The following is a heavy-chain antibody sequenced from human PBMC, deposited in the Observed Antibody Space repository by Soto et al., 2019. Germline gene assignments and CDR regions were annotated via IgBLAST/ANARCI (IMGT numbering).Heavy chain of an antibody. CDR1: GGSISGYY. V-gene: IGHV4-59*01. J-gene: IGHJ4*02. Sequence: PSETLSLTCTVSGGSISGYYWSWIRQPPGKGLEWIGYIYYSGSTNYNPSLKSRVTISVDTSKNQFSLKLSSVTAADTAVYYCARGLITGSHYSGGWYYFDSWGQGTQVTVSS. CDR3: ARGLITGSHYSGGWYYFDS. CDR2: IYYSGST. D-gene: IGHD6-19*01.